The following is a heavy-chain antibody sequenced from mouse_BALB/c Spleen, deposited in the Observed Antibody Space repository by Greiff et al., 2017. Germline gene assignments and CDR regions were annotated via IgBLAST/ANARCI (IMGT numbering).Heavy chain of an antibody. Sequence: EVKVVESGGGLVQPGGSRKLSCAASGFTFSSFGMHWVRQAPEKGLEWVAYISSGSSTIYYADTVKGRFTISRDNPKNTLFLQMTSLRSEDTAMYYCASEHVPYGNYVEDYWGQGTSVTVSS. CDR2: ISSGSSTI. V-gene: IGHV5-17*02. CDR3: ASEHVPYGNYVEDY. J-gene: IGHJ4*01. CDR1: GFTFSSFG. D-gene: IGHD2-1*01.